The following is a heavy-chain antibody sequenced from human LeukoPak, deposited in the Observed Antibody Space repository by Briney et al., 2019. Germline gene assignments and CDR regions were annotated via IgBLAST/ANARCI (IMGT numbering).Heavy chain of an antibody. CDR3: ARGMSSGYVSVAHLFDY. Sequence: ASVKVSCKASGYTFTSYDINWVRQATGQGLEWMGWMNPNSGNTGYAQKFQGRVTMPRNTSISTAYMELSSLRSEDTAVYYCARGMSSGYVSVAHLFDYWGQGTLVTVSS. CDR2: MNPNSGNT. D-gene: IGHD5-12*01. V-gene: IGHV1-8*01. CDR1: GYTFTSYD. J-gene: IGHJ4*02.